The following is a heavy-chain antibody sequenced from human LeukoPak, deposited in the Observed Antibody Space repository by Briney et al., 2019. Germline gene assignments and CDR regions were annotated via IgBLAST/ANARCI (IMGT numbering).Heavy chain of an antibody. CDR3: AKGGLFGVVIHFDY. D-gene: IGHD3-3*01. V-gene: IGHV3-30*02. CDR1: GFTFSSYG. CDR2: IRYDGSNK. J-gene: IGHJ4*02. Sequence: GGSLRLSCAASGFTFSSYGMHWVRQAPGKGLEWVASIRYDGSNKYYADSVKGRFTISRDNSKNTLYLQMNSLRAEDTAVYYCAKGGLFGVVIHFDYWGQGTLVTVSS.